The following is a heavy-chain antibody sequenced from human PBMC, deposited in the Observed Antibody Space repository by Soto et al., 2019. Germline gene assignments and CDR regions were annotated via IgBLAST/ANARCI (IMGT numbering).Heavy chain of an antibody. D-gene: IGHD3-3*01. CDR2: IKQDGSEK. V-gene: IGHV3-7*01. CDR3: AKDSFSRNGIHDPFDI. Sequence: GGSLRLSCAASGFTFSSYWMSWVRQAPGKGLEWVANIKQDGSEKYYVDSVKGRFTISRDNAKNSLYLQMNSLRAEDTAVYYCAKDSFSRNGIHDPFDIWGQGTMVTVSS. J-gene: IGHJ3*02. CDR1: GFTFSSYW.